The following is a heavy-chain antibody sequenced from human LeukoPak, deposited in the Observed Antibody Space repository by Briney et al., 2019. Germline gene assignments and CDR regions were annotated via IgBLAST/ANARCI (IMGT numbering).Heavy chain of an antibody. J-gene: IGHJ3*02. CDR3: ARTAHRDGYSQDAFDI. CDR1: GGSISSGSYY. D-gene: IGHD5-24*01. CDR2: IYYSGST. Sequence: RASETLSLTCTVSGGSISSGSYYWSWIRQPAGKGLEWIGYIYYSGSTNYNPSLKSRVTISVDTSKNQFSLKLSSVTAADTAVYYCARTAHRDGYSQDAFDIWGQGTMVTVSS. V-gene: IGHV4-61*10.